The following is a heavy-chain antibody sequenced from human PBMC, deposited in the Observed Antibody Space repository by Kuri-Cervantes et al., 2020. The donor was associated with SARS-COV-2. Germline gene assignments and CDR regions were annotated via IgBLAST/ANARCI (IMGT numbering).Heavy chain of an antibody. Sequence: SETLSLTCTVSGASISSGDYYWTWIRQPPGKGLEWIGYIYSSGNTHYNPSLKSRVTISVDTSKNQFSLKLSSVTAADTAVYYCARGQNSELLRFGESISYYFDYWGQGTLVTVSS. CDR1: GASISSGDYY. CDR3: ARGQNSELLRFGESISYYFDY. V-gene: IGHV4-30-4*08. CDR2: IYSSGNT. D-gene: IGHD3-10*01. J-gene: IGHJ4*02.